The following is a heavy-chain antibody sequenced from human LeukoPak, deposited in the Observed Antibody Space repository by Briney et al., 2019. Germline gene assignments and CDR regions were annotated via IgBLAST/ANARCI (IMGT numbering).Heavy chain of an antibody. Sequence: GGSLRLSCAASGFTFSSYGMHWVRQAPGKGLEWVAVISYDGSNKYYADSVKGRFTISRDNSKNTLYLQMGSLRTEDMAVFYCARGSHRRYSSSWYSLWGQGTLVTVSS. D-gene: IGHD6-13*01. V-gene: IGHV3-30*03. J-gene: IGHJ4*02. CDR1: GFTFSSYG. CDR2: ISYDGSNK. CDR3: ARGSHRRYSSSWYSL.